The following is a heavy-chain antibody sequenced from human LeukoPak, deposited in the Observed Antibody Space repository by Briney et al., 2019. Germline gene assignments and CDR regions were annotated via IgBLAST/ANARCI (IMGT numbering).Heavy chain of an antibody. Sequence: GGSLRLSCAAPGFTFSSSAMSWVRQAPGKGLEWVSAISGGGGTTYFADSVKGRFIISRDNSKSTLYLQMNSLRAEDTAVFYCAKECSGGSCYSNSQYYYYGMDVWGQGTTVTVSS. V-gene: IGHV3-23*01. J-gene: IGHJ6*02. CDR3: AKECSGGSCYSNSQYYYYGMDV. CDR2: ISGGGGTT. CDR1: GFTFSSSA. D-gene: IGHD2-15*01.